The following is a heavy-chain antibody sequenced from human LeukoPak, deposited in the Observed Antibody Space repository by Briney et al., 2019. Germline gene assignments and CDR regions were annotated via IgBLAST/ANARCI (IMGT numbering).Heavy chain of an antibody. V-gene: IGHV3-74*01. CDR1: GFTLSTYW. D-gene: IGHD3-22*01. Sequence: GGSLRLSCAASGFTLSTYWMHWARQAPGKGLVWVSRIKSDGSTNYADSVKGRFTISRDNAKNTVSLQMNSLRPEDTGVYYCARAPSEIGGYYPEYFRHWGQGTLVTVSS. J-gene: IGHJ1*01. CDR2: IKSDGST. CDR3: ARAPSEIGGYYPEYFRH.